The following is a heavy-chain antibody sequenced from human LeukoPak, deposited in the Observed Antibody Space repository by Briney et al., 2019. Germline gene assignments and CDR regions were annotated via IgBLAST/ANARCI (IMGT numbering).Heavy chain of an antibody. D-gene: IGHD4-17*01. CDR3: ARPTTVTTHYFQY. J-gene: IGHJ1*01. Sequence: PSETLSLTCAVYGGSFSGYYWSWIRQPPGKGLEWIGEITHSGSTNYNPSLKSRVTISVDTSKNQFSLKLSSVTAADTAVYYCARPTTVTTHYFQYWGQGTLVTVSS. V-gene: IGHV4-34*01. CDR1: GGSFSGYY. CDR2: ITHSGST.